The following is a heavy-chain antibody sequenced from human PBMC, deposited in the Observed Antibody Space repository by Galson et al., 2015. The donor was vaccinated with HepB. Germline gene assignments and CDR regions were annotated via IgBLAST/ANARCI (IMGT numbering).Heavy chain of an antibody. CDR1: GFSLSTSGVG. J-gene: IGHJ4*02. D-gene: IGHD3-10*01. V-gene: IGHV2-5*01. CDR2: IYWNDDK. Sequence: PALVKPTQPLTLTCTFSGFSLSTSGVGVGWIRQPPGEALEWLALIYWNDDKRYSPSLKSRLTVTKDTSKNQVVLTMSNMDPVDTATYFCAYSYYYHGSGSYFLFDYWGQGTLVTVSS. CDR3: AYSYYYHGSGSYFLFDY.